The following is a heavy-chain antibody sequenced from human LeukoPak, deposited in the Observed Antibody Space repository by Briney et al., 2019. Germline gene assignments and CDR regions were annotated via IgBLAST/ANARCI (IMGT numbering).Heavy chain of an antibody. CDR2: INAGNGNT. CDR3: ARTRQYSSTWGFDY. Sequence: ASVKVSCKASGYGFTSYAMHWVRRAPGQRLEWLGWINAGNGNTKYSQEFQGRVTITRDTSASTAYMELSSLRSEDMAVYFCARTRQYSSTWGFDYWGQGTLVTVSS. V-gene: IGHV1-3*03. D-gene: IGHD2-2*01. CDR1: GYGFTSYA. J-gene: IGHJ4*02.